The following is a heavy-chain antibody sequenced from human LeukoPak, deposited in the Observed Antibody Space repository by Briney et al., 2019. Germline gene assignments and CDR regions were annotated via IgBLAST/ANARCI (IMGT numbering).Heavy chain of an antibody. CDR2: IIPIFGTA. D-gene: IGHD6-13*01. J-gene: IGHJ5*02. Sequence: GASVKVSCKASGGTFSSYAISWVRQAPGQGLEWMGGIIPIFGTANYAQKFQGRVTITADKSTSTAYMELSSLRSEDTAVYYCARVGPSSSWYYVYPNWFDPWGQGTLVTVSS. V-gene: IGHV1-69*06. CDR3: ARVGPSSSWYYVYPNWFDP. CDR1: GGTFSSYA.